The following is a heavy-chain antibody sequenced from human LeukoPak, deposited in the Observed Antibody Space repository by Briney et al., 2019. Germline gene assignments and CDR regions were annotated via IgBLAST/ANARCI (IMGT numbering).Heavy chain of an antibody. Sequence: GGSLRLSCAASGFTFSSYAMSWVRQAPGKGLEWVSTIVGSGDSTYYADSVKGRFTTSRDNSKNTLYLQMNSLRAEDTAVYYCANTYSSSWYPLFDSWGQGTLVTVSS. J-gene: IGHJ4*02. CDR3: ANTYSSSWYPLFDS. V-gene: IGHV3-23*01. CDR1: GFTFSSYA. D-gene: IGHD6-13*01. CDR2: IVGSGDST.